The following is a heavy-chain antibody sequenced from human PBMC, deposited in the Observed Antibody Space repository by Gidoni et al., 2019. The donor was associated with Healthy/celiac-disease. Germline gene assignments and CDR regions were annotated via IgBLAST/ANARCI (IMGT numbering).Heavy chain of an antibody. Sequence: QVQLVQSGAEVKKPGASVKVSCKASGYTFTSYGISWVRQAPGQGLEWMGWISAYNGNTNYAQKLQGRVTMTTDTSTSTAYMELRSLRSDDTAVYYCAREGILTGFGQKVYYYGMDVWGQGTTVTVSS. CDR1: GYTFTSYG. V-gene: IGHV1-18*01. D-gene: IGHD3-9*01. CDR3: AREGILTGFGQKVYYYGMDV. CDR2: ISAYNGNT. J-gene: IGHJ6*02.